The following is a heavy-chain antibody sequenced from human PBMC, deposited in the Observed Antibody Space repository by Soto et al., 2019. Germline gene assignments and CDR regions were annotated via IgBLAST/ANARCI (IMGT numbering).Heavy chain of an antibody. CDR1: GFTFSSYA. V-gene: IGHV3-30-3*01. J-gene: IGHJ4*02. D-gene: IGHD3-10*01. Sequence: QPGGSLRLSCAASGFTFSSYAMHWVRQAPGKGLEWVVVISYDGSNKYYADSVKGRFTISRDNSKNTLYLQMNSLRAEDTAVYYCARDYVRGVRSSYFDYWGQGT. CDR3: ARDYVRGVRSSYFDY. CDR2: ISYDGSNK.